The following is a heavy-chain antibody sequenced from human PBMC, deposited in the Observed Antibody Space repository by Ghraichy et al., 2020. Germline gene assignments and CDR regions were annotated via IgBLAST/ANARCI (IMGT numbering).Heavy chain of an antibody. J-gene: IGHJ4*02. Sequence: SETLSLTCAVYGGSFSGYYWSWIRQPPGKGLEWIGEINHSGSTNYNPSLKSRVTISVDTSKNQFSLKLSSVTAADTAVYYCARGGIAVAGTGGFDYWGQGTLVTVSS. CDR2: INHSGST. CDR3: ARGGIAVAGTGGFDY. D-gene: IGHD6-19*01. V-gene: IGHV4-34*01. CDR1: GGSFSGYY.